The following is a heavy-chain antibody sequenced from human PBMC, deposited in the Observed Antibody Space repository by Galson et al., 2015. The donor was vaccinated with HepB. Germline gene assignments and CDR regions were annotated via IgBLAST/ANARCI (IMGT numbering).Heavy chain of an antibody. Sequence: SLRLSCAASGFTFSSYGMYWVRQAPGKGLEWVAVIWYDGSNKYYADSVKGRFIISRDNSKNTLYLQMNSLRAEDTAVYYCARAYCSSTSCSMLGYWGQGTLVTVSS. D-gene: IGHD2-2*01. V-gene: IGHV3-33*01. CDR2: IWYDGSNK. J-gene: IGHJ4*02. CDR3: ARAYCSSTSCSMLGY. CDR1: GFTFSSYG.